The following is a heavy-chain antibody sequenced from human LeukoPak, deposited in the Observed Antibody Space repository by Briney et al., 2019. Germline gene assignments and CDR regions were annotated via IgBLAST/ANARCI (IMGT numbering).Heavy chain of an antibody. CDR1: GGSISTYY. V-gene: IGHV4-59*01. J-gene: IGHJ6*03. CDR2: LYYSRST. Sequence: SETLSLTRTVSGGSISTYYWSWIRQPPGKGLEVSGYLYYSRSTNYNPSLKSRLNISVDTSKNQFSLKLSSVTAADTDVYYCARDPLNYYYMDVWGKGTTVTVSS. CDR3: ARDPLNYYYMDV.